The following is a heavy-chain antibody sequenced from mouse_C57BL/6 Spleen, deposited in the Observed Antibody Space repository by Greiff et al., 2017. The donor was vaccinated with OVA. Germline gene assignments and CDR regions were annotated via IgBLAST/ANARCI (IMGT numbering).Heavy chain of an antibody. D-gene: IGHD4-1*01. Sequence: VMLVESGAELVRPGTSVKVSCKASGYAFTNYLIEWVKQRPGQGLEWIGVINPGSGGTNYNEKFKGKATLTADKSSSTAYMQLSSLTSEDSAVYFCARGSRGTGWFAYWGQGTLVTVSA. CDR3: ARGSRGTGWFAY. CDR1: GYAFTNYL. J-gene: IGHJ3*01. CDR2: INPGSGGT. V-gene: IGHV1-54*01.